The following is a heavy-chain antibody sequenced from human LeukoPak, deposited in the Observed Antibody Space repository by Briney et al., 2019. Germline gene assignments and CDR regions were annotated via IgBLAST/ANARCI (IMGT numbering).Heavy chain of an antibody. CDR3: TRDSSYGDYSTAFDY. D-gene: IGHD4-17*01. CDR1: GFIFSNYA. V-gene: IGHV3-23*01. J-gene: IGHJ4*02. Sequence: GGSLRLSCAAFGFIFSNYAMTWVRQAPGKGLEWVPSSGSTTDYSDSVKGRFTISRDNSKNTLYLQMNSLRADDTAVYYCTRDSSYGDYSTAFDYWGQGALVTVSS. CDR2: SGSTT.